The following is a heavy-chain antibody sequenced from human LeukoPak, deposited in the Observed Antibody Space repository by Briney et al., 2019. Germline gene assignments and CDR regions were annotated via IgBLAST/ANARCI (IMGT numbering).Heavy chain of an antibody. J-gene: IGHJ4*02. V-gene: IGHV1-69*13. D-gene: IGHD5-18*01. Sequence: ASVKVSCKASGGTFSSYAISRVRQAPGQGLEWMGGIIPIFGTANYAQKFQGRVTITADESTSTAYMELSSLRSEDTAVYYCARERDYSYGRYYFDYWGQGTLVTVSS. CDR3: ARERDYSYGRYYFDY. CDR1: GGTFSSYA. CDR2: IIPIFGTA.